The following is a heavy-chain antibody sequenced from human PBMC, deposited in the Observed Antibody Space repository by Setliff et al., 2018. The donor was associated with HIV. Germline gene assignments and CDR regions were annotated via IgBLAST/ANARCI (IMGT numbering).Heavy chain of an antibody. CDR3: ARDDYGGLDRAFDI. CDR2: ISSSSDTI. CDR1: GFTFSYYS. D-gene: IGHD4-17*01. V-gene: IGHV3-48*04. J-gene: IGHJ3*02. Sequence: GGSLRLSCAASGFTFSYYSMNWVRQAPGKGLEWVSYISSSSDTIYYADSVKGRFTISRDNAKNTLYLQMNSLRAEDTAVYYCARDDYGGLDRAFDIWGQGTMVTVSS.